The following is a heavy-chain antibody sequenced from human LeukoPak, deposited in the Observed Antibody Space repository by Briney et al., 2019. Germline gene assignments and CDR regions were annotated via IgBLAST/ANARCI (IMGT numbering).Heavy chain of an antibody. D-gene: IGHD2-2*01. CDR1: GGSFSGYY. J-gene: IGHJ4*02. Sequence: PSETLSLTCAVYGGSFSGYYRSWIRQPPGKGLEWIGEINHSGSTNYNPSLKSRVTISVDTSKNQFSLKLSSVTAADTAVYYCARQLGYCSSTSCHKEIDYWGQGTLVTVSS. CDR2: INHSGST. V-gene: IGHV4-34*01. CDR3: ARQLGYCSSTSCHKEIDY.